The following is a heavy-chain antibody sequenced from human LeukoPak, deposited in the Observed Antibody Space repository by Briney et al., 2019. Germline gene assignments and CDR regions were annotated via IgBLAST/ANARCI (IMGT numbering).Heavy chain of an antibody. J-gene: IGHJ4*02. CDR2: ISSSSSTI. D-gene: IGHD4-11*01. Sequence: GGSLRLSCAASGFTFSSYSMNWVRQAPGKGLEWVSYISSSSSTIYYADSVKGRFTISRHNSKNTLYLQMNSLRAEDTAVYYCARGMTSDYWGQGTLVTVSS. CDR3: ARGMTSDY. CDR1: GFTFSSYS. V-gene: IGHV3-48*01.